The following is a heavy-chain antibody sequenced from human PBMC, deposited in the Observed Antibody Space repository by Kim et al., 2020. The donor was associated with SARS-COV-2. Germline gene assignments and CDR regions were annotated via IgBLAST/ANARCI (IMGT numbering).Heavy chain of an antibody. V-gene: IGHV4-39*01. J-gene: IGHJ3*02. CDR3: ARLRCIAAAGCSSLDAFDI. CDR2: IYYSGST. CDR1: GGSISSSSYY. D-gene: IGHD6-13*01. Sequence: SETLSLTCTVSGGSISSSSYYWGWIRQPPGKGLEWIGSIYYSGSTYYNPSLKSRVTISVDTSKNQFSLKLSSVTAADTAVYYCARLRCIAAAGCSSLDAFDIWGQGTMVTVSS.